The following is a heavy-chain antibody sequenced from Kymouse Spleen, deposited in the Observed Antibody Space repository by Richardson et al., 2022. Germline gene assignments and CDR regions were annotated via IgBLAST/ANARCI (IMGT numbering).Heavy chain of an antibody. D-gene: IGHD2-2*02. CDR1: GFTFSDHY. J-gene: IGHJ4*02. Sequence: EVQLVESGGGLVQPGGSLRLSCAASGFTFSDHYMDWVRQAPGKGLEWVGRTRNKANSYTTEYAASVKGRFTISRDDSKNSLYLQMNSLKTEDTAVYYCARDRDIVVVPAAIPF*LLGPGNPGHRLL. CDR2: TRNKANSYTT. V-gene: IGHV3-72*01. CDR3: ARDRDIVVVPAAIPF*L.